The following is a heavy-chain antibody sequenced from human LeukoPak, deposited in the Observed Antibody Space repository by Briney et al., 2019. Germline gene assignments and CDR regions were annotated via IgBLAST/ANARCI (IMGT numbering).Heavy chain of an antibody. J-gene: IGHJ6*02. D-gene: IGHD3-22*01. CDR3: AREEDSSPSGAYGMDV. CDR1: GGSISSSNW. CDR2: IYHSGST. Sequence: PPQTLSLACAVSGGSISSSNWWSWVRQPPGKGLEWIGEIYHSGSTNYNPSLKSRVTISVDRSKNQFSLKLSSVTAADTAVYYCAREEDSSPSGAYGMDVWGQGTTVTVSS. V-gene: IGHV4-4*03.